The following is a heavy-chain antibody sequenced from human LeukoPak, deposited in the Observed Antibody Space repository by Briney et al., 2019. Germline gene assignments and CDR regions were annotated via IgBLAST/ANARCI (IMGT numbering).Heavy chain of an antibody. J-gene: IGHJ4*01. CDR1: GYRFTSYW. CDR3: ARGSASSGWYVFYYYDY. D-gene: IGHD6-19*01. CDR2: IYPGDSDA. Sequence: GESLKISCKGSGYRFTSYWIGWVRQLPGKGLEWMGIIYPGDSDARYNPSFQGQVTISADKSISTAYLQWSSLKATDTAMYYCARGSASSGWYVFYYYDYWGQGTLVTVSS. V-gene: IGHV5-51*01.